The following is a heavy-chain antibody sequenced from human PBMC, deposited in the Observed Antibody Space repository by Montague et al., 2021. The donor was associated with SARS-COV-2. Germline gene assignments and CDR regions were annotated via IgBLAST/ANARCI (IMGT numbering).Heavy chain of an antibody. V-gene: IGHV3-7*01. CDR3: AKNGGAHGLDV. D-gene: IGHD4-23*01. J-gene: IGHJ6*02. CDR1: GFTFSNIW. CDR2: IKPDESEK. Sequence: SLRLSCAASGFTFSNIWMSWVRQAPGKGLEWVANIKPDESEKNYXXSVKGRFSISRDNAKNSLYLQMDNLRAEDTAIYYCAKNGGAHGLDVWGQGTSVSVSS.